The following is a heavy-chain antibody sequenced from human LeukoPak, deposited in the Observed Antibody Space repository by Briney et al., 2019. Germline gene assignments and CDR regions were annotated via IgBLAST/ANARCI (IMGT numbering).Heavy chain of an antibody. V-gene: IGHV3-64*02. D-gene: IGHD1-26*01. CDR3: AREGGGSGLWYYDL. Sequence: PGGFLRLSCAASGFTFGSYSMHWVRQAPGKGPEFVSVIGGDGLTTFYADSVKDRFTISRDNSKSTLYLEMGSLRAEDMAVYYCAREGGGSGLWYYDLWGRGTLVTVSS. CDR1: GFTFGSYS. J-gene: IGHJ2*01. CDR2: IGGDGLTT.